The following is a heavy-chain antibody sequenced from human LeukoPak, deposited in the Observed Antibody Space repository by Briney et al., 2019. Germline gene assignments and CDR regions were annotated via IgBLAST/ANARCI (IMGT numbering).Heavy chain of an antibody. CDR3: ALKSRGYCSGGRCYIGY. D-gene: IGHD2-15*01. CDR1: GYSFTNYW. CDR2: IYPGDSDT. J-gene: IGHJ4*02. V-gene: IGHV5-51*01. Sequence: GESLKISCKGSGYSFTNYWIGWVRQMPGKGLEWMGIIYPGDSDTRYSPSFEGQVTLSADKSISTAYLQWSSLKASDTAMYYCALKSRGYCSGGRCYIGYWGQGTLVTVSP.